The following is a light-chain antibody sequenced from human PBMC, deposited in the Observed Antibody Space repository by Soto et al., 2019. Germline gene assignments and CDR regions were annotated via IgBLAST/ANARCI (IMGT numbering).Light chain of an antibody. CDR1: QSVSYY. V-gene: IGKV3D-15*01. CDR2: DAS. J-gene: IGKJ1*01. CDR3: QQYNNWPRT. Sequence: EIVLTQSPVTLSLSPGERATLSCRASQSVSYYLAWYQQKPGQAPRLLIYDASSRATGVPDRFSGSGSGTEFTLTISSLQSEDFAVYYCQQYNNWPRTFGQGTKVDIK.